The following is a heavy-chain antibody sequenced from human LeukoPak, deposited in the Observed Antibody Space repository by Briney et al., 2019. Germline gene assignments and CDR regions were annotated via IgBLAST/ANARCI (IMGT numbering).Heavy chain of an antibody. CDR1: GGFISSSNW. V-gene: IGHV4-4*02. D-gene: IGHD2-2*01. Sequence: SETLSLTCAVSGGFISSSNWWSWVRQPPGKGLEWIREIYHSGSTNYNPSLKSRVTISVDRSKNQFSLKLSSVTAADTAVYYCARGAILRGYCSSTSCYNWFDPWGQGTLVTVSS. J-gene: IGHJ5*02. CDR2: IYHSGST. CDR3: ARGAILRGYCSSTSCYNWFDP.